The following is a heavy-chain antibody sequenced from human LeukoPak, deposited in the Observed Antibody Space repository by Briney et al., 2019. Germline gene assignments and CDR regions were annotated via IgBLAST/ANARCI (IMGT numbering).Heavy chain of an antibody. J-gene: IGHJ6*04. CDR1: GGSISSGSYY. Sequence: SQTLSLTCTVSGGSISSGSYYWSWIRQPAGKGLEWIGRIYTSGSTNYNPSLKSRVTISVDTSKNQFSLKLSSVTAADTAVYYCARLDGSGSYYYYGMDVWGKGTTVTVSS. CDR2: IYTSGST. V-gene: IGHV4-61*02. CDR3: ARLDGSGSYYYYGMDV. D-gene: IGHD3-10*01.